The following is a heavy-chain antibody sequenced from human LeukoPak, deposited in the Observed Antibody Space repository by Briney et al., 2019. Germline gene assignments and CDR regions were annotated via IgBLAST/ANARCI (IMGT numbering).Heavy chain of an antibody. CDR2: IYTSGST. CDR1: GASISSYY. D-gene: IGHD3-3*01. V-gene: IGHV4-4*07. Sequence: SEALSLTCTDSGASISSYYWSWIRQPAGKGLEWIGRIYTSGSTNYNPSLKSRVTMSVDTSKNQFSLKLSSVTAADTAVYYCARGPGSGYPYYFDYWGQGTLVTVSS. CDR3: ARGPGSGYPYYFDY. J-gene: IGHJ4*02.